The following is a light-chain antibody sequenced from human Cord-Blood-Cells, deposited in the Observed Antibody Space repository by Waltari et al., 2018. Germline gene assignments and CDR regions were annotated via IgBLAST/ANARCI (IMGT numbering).Light chain of an antibody. Sequence: QSALTQPPSASGSPGQPVTISCTGTSSDVGGYNYVSWYQQHPGKAPKLIIYEVSKRPSGVRDRFPRSKSGNTASLTVSGLQAEDEADYYCSSYAGSNNLVFGGGTKLTVL. CDR2: EVS. V-gene: IGLV2-8*01. CDR3: SSYAGSNNLV. CDR1: SSDVGGYNY. J-gene: IGLJ2*01.